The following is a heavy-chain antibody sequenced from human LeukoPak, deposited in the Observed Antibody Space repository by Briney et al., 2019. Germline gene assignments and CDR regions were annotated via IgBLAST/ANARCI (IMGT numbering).Heavy chain of an antibody. CDR1: GFNLDDYG. CDR3: ARGHSSGERGIWLDT. D-gene: IGHD3-22*01. CDR2: INWSGVKT. V-gene: IGHV3-20*04. Sequence: GGSLRLSCVASGFNLDDYGMTWLRQAPGKGLEWVSGINWSGVKTDYADSVKGRFTISRDNAENSLSLQMSSLRADDTALYYCARGHSSGERGIWLDTWGQGTRVIVSS. J-gene: IGHJ5*02.